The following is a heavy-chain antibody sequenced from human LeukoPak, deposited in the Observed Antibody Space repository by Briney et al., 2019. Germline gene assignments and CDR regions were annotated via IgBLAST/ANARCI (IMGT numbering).Heavy chain of an antibody. Sequence: GGSLRLSCAASGFTFRSYAMSWVRQAPGKGLEWVSVISGFGGSSYYADSVKGRFTISRDNSKNTLYLQMNSLRAEDTAVYYCAKDDCSGGSCYSANWGQGTLATVSS. CDR3: AKDDCSGGSCYSAN. CDR2: ISGFGGSS. J-gene: IGHJ4*02. D-gene: IGHD2-15*01. CDR1: GFTFRSYA. V-gene: IGHV3-23*01.